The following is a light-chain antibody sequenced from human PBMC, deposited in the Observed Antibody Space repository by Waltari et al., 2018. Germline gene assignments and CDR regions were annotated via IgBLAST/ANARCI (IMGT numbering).Light chain of an antibody. J-gene: IGKJ3*01. V-gene: IGKV3-15*01. CDR3: QQYNNWPRV. CDR1: QSGSSN. CDR2: DAS. Sequence: EIVMTQSPATLPVSPGERATLSCRASQSGSSNLVWYQQKPGQAPRLLIYDASTRATGIPARFSGSGSGTEFTLTISSLQSEDFAVYHCQQYNNWPRVFGPGTKVDIK.